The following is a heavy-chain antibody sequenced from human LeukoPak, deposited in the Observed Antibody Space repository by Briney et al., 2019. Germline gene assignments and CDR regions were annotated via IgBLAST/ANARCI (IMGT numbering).Heavy chain of an antibody. CDR3: ARDYYDSRGYGMDV. D-gene: IGHD3-22*01. V-gene: IGHV6-1*01. CDR1: GDSVSSSSAA. CDR2: TYYRSKWYN. Sequence: SQTLSLTCAISGDSVSSSSAAWSWIRQSPSRGLEWLGRTYYRSKWYNDYAVSVKSRITINPDTSKNQFSPQLNSMTPEDTAVYYCARDYYDSRGYGMDVWGQGTTVTVSS. J-gene: IGHJ6*02.